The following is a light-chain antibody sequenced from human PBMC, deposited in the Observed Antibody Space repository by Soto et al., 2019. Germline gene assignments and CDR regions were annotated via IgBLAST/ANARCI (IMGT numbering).Light chain of an antibody. Sequence: EIVLTQFPGTLSLAPGERATLSCRASHNVATNYLTWYQQKPGQAPRLLIYGASNRATGIPDRFSGTGSGTDFSLTISRLEPEDFAVYICQQYGASPLTFGGGTKVEIK. CDR1: HNVATNY. CDR2: GAS. V-gene: IGKV3-20*01. CDR3: QQYGASPLT. J-gene: IGKJ4*01.